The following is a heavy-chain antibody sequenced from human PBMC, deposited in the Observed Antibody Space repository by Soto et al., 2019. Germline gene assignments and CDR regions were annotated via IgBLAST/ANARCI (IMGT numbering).Heavy chain of an antibody. V-gene: IGHV3-30-3*01. CDR2: ISYDGSNK. J-gene: IGHJ4*02. CDR3: ARGGNGR. D-gene: IGHD1-26*01. Sequence: QVQLVESGGGVVQPGRSLRLSCAASGFTFSSYAMHWVRQAPGKGLEWVAVISYDGSNKYYADSVKGRFTISRDNSKNTLYLQMNSLRAEDTAVYYCARGGNGRWGQGTLVTVSS. CDR1: GFTFSSYA.